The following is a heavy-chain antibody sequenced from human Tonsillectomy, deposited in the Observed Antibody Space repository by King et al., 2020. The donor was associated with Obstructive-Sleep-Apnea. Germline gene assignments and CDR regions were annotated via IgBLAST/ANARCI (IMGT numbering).Heavy chain of an antibody. CDR1: GGSINNYY. V-gene: IGHV4-4*07. D-gene: IGHD6-19*01. J-gene: IGHJ6*02. CDR2: IYSSGST. CDR3: AGDLQWLVQGWVYNYYGMDV. Sequence: QLQESGPGLVKPSETLSLTCTVSGGSINNYYWSWIRQPAGKGLEWIGRIYSSGSTNYNPSLKSRVTMSVDTSKNQFSLRLSSVTAADTAVYYCAGDLQWLVQGWVYNYYGMDVWGQGTTVTVSS.